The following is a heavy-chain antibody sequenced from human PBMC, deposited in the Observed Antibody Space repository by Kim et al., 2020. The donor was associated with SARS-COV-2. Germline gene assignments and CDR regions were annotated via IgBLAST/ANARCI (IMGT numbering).Heavy chain of an antibody. CDR3: ARVLRYFDWPNMDF. J-gene: IGHJ6*02. CDR2: ISYIGST. Sequence: TLSLTCTVSGGSISSYYWSWIRQPPGQLLECIVYISYIGSTNYNPSLKSRFPISFNTSKNQFSLKMSSVTAADTAVYYCARVLRYFDWPNMDFGGQGTTVSV. V-gene: IGHV4-59*08. D-gene: IGHD3-9*01. CDR1: GGSISSYY.